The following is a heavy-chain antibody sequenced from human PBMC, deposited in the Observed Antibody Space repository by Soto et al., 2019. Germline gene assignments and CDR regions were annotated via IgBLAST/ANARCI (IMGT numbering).Heavy chain of an antibody. J-gene: IGHJ3*02. CDR3: ARDQGSSWLYSAFDI. V-gene: IGHV3-21*01. Sequence: EVQLVESGGGLVKPGGSLRLSCAASGFTFSSYSMNWVRQAPGKRLEWVSSISSSSSYIYYADSVKGRFTISRDNAKNSLYLQMNSLRAEDTAVYYCARDQGSSWLYSAFDIWGQGTMVTVSS. D-gene: IGHD6-13*01. CDR1: GFTFSSYS. CDR2: ISSSSSYI.